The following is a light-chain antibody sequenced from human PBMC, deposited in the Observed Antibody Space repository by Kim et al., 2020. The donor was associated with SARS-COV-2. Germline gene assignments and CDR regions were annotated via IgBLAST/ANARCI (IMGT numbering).Light chain of an antibody. CDR3: EVWDSSSDHRV. CDR2: YES. V-gene: IGLV3-21*04. CDR1: NSGSKS. J-gene: IGLJ3*02. Sequence: APGKTGWITCGGKNSGSKSVHWYQQKPGQAPVLVIYYESDRPSGIPERVSGSNAGNTATLTISRVEAGDEADYYCEVWDSSSDHRVFGGGTQLTVL.